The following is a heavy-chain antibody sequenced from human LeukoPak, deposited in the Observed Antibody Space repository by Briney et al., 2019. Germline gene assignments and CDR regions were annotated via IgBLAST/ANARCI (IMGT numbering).Heavy chain of an antibody. J-gene: IGHJ4*02. D-gene: IGHD1-26*01. CDR3: ARGGSYPGC. V-gene: IGHV3-7*03. CDR1: GFTFSNYW. Sequence: GGSLRLSCAASGFTFSNYWMGWVRQAPGKGLEWVAKIKQDGSEEYYVDSVKGRFTISRDNAKNSLFLQMNSLRVEGTAIYYCARGGSYPGCWGQGTLVTVSS. CDR2: IKQDGSEE.